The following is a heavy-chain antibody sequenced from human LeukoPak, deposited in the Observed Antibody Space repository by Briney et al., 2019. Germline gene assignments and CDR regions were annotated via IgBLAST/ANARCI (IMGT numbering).Heavy chain of an antibody. J-gene: IGHJ4*02. V-gene: IGHV1-8*01. D-gene: IGHD6-19*01. CDR3: ARGTALDIAVAGSLNDY. CDR1: GYTFTSYD. Sequence: ASVKVSCKASGYTFTSYDINWARQATGQGLEWMGWMNPNSGNTGYAQKFQGRVTMTRNTSISTAYMELSSLRSEDTAVYYCARGTALDIAVAGSLNDYWGQGTLVTVSS. CDR2: MNPNSGNT.